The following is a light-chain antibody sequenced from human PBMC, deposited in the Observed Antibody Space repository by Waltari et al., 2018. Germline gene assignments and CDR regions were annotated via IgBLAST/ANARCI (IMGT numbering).Light chain of an antibody. Sequence: EIVLTQSPGTLSLSPGERATLSCRASQSISSSYLAWYQQKPGQAHRLLIYGASSRATGIPDRFSGSGSGTDFTLTISRLEPEDFAVYYCQHYGSSSYTFGQGTKLEI. CDR1: QSISSSY. V-gene: IGKV3-20*01. CDR3: QHYGSSSYT. J-gene: IGKJ2*01. CDR2: GAS.